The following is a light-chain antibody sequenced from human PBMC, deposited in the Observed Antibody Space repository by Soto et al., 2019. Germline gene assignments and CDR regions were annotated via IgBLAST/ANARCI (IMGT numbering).Light chain of an antibody. V-gene: IGKV1-5*01. J-gene: IGKJ4*01. CDR3: QQYSIYPLT. Sequence: DIQMTQSPSTLSASIGDRVTITCRASQSISSWLAWFQQKPGKAPKLLIYDASNLESGVPSRFSGSGSGTEFTLTISSLQPDDFATYYCQQYSIYPLTFGGGTKVGIK. CDR2: DAS. CDR1: QSISSW.